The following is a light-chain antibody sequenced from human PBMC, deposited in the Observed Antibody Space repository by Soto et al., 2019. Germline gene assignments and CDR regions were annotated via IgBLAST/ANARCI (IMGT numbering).Light chain of an antibody. CDR3: ASYTTSPSYV. V-gene: IGLV2-14*01. CDR1: SSDLGFYNY. Sequence: QSALIQPASVSGSPGQSITISCTGTSSDLGFYNYVTWYQQHPGKAPKLTIYDVTNRPSGVSDRFSGSKSANTASLTISGLQADDEADYYCASYTTSPSYVFGTGTKVTVL. J-gene: IGLJ1*01. CDR2: DVT.